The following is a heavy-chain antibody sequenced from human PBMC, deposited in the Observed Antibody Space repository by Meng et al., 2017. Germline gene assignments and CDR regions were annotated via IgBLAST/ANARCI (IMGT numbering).Heavy chain of an antibody. CDR1: GFTFSSYA. CDR2: ISYDGSNK. CDR3: ARAPRRTTVTACFDY. D-gene: IGHD4-17*01. V-gene: IGHV3-30*01. Sequence: QVQLVEAGGGVVQPGRSLGLSCAASGFTFSSYAMHWVRQAPGKGLEWVAVISYDGSNKYYADSVKGRFTISRDNSKNTLYLQMNSLRAEDTAVYYCARAPRRTTVTACFDYWGQGTLVTVSS. J-gene: IGHJ4*02.